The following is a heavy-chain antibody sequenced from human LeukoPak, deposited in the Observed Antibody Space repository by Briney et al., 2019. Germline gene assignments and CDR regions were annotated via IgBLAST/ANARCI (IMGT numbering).Heavy chain of an antibody. J-gene: IGHJ4*02. CDR3: ARGAPGDYYGSGSYHDY. CDR1: GGSFSVYY. D-gene: IGHD3-10*01. CDR2: INHSGST. Sequence: PSETLSLTCAVYGGSFSVYYWSWIRQPPGKGLEWIGEINHSGSTNYNPSLKSRVTISVDTSKNQFSLKLSSVTAADTAVYYCARGAPGDYYGSGSYHDYWGQGTLVTVSS. V-gene: IGHV4-34*01.